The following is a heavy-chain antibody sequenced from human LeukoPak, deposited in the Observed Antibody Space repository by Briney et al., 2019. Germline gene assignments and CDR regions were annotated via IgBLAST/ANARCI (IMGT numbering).Heavy chain of an antibody. CDR1: GFTFSSYG. CDR3: AKDAWDIVATTGFDY. J-gene: IGHJ4*02. Sequence: PGGSLRLSCAASGFTFSSYGMHWVRQAPGKGLEWVAFIRYDGSNKYYADSVKGRFTISRDNSKNTLYLQMNSLRAEDTAVYYCAKDAWDIVATTGFDYWGQGTLVTVSS. D-gene: IGHD5-12*01. CDR2: IRYDGSNK. V-gene: IGHV3-30*02.